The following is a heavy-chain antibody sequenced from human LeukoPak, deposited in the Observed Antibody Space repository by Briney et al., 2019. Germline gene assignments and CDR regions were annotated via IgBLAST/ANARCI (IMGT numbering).Heavy chain of an antibody. CDR1: GFTFSSYT. V-gene: IGHV3-21*01. J-gene: IGHJ5*02. CDR3: ARAFRNWFDP. CDR2: ISSRSNFI. Sequence: PGGSLRLSCAASGFTFSSYTMNWVRQAPGKGLEWVSSISSRSNFIYYADSLKGRFTISRDNAKNSLYLQMNSLRAEDTAVYYCARAFRNWFDPWGQGTLVTVSS.